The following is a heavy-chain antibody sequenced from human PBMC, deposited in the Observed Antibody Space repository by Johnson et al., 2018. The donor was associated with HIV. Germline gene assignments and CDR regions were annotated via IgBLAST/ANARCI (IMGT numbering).Heavy chain of an antibody. CDR2: ISYDGSNK. CDR1: GLSFSNFG. Sequence: QVQLVESGGGVVQPGKSLTLSCVGSGLSFSNFGIHWVRQAPGKGLEWVAFISYDGSNKYYADSVKGRFTISRDNSRNTLYLQMNSLRAEDTTVYFCAIMSEPEDADAFDFWGQGTMVTVSS. V-gene: IGHV3-30*03. J-gene: IGHJ3*01. CDR3: AIMSEPEDADAFDF. D-gene: IGHD1-14*01.